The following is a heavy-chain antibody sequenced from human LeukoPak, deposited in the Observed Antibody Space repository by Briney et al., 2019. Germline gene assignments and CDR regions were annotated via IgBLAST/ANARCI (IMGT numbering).Heavy chain of an antibody. J-gene: IGHJ4*02. CDR2: INPNSGGT. CDR3: ARDYVSVVVTAITSFDY. V-gene: IGHV1-2*02. D-gene: IGHD2-21*02. CDR1: GYTFTGYY. Sequence: ASVKVSCKASGYTFTGYYMHWVRQAPGQGLEWMGWINPNSGGTNYAQKFQGRVTMTRDTSISTAYMELSRLRSDDTAVHYCARDYVSVVVTAITSFDYWGQGTLVTVSS.